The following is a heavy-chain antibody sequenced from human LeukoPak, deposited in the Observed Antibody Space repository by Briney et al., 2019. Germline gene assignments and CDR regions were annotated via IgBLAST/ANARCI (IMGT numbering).Heavy chain of an antibody. CDR2: IYYSGST. CDR1: GGSISSYY. J-gene: IGHJ3*02. CDR3: ASFPSLGGAFYI. V-gene: IGHV4-59*01. D-gene: IGHD3-16*01. Sequence: NPSETLSLTCTVSGGSISSYYWSWIRQPPGKGLEWIGYIYYSGSTNYNPSLKSRVTISVDTSKNHFSPKQSAGTARDNAVEYFASFPSLGGAFYIWGQGTMCTVSP.